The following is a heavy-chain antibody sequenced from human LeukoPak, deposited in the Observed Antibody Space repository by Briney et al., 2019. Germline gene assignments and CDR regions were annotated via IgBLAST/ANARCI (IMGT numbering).Heavy chain of an antibody. V-gene: IGHV5-51*01. CDR3: ARQRFTMRAYAGNWFDP. Sequence: GESLKISCKGSGYSFTSYWIGWVRQMPGKGLEWMGIIYPGDSDTGYSPSFQGRVTISADKSISTAYLQWSSLKASDTAMYYCARQRFTMRAYAGNWFDPWGQGTLVTVSS. J-gene: IGHJ5*02. CDR1: GYSFTSYW. CDR2: IYPGDSDT. D-gene: IGHD3-10*01.